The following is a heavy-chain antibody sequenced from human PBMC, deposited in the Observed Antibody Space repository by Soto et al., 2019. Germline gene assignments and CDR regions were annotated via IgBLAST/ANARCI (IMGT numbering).Heavy chain of an antibody. CDR2: ISPSGGST. CDR3: ARGGITMVRGVIITTGYYYGMDV. D-gene: IGHD3-10*01. CDR1: GYTFTSYY. J-gene: IGHJ6*02. Sequence: ASVKVSCKASGYTFTSYYMHWVRQAPGQGPEWMGIISPSGGSTSYAQKFQGRVTMTRDTSTSTVYMELSSLRSEDTAVYYCARGGITMVRGVIITTGYYYGMDVWGQGTTVTVSS. V-gene: IGHV1-46*03.